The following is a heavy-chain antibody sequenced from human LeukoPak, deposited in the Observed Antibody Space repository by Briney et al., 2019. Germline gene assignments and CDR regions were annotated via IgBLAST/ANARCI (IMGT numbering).Heavy chain of an antibody. CDR2: IYYSGTT. J-gene: IGHJ1*01. D-gene: IGHD1-14*01. V-gene: IGHV4-39*01. CDR3: AGEITSSCHH. CDR1: GGSISSSNYY. Sequence: SETLSLTCTVSGGSISSSNYYWGWVRHPPGKGLEWIGSIYYSGTTFYKPALKSRVTISVDTSKNQFSLKLSSVTAADTAVHYCAGEITSSCHHWGQGTLVTVSS.